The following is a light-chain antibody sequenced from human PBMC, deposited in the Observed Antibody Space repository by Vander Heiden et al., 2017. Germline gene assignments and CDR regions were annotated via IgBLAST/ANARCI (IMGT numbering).Light chain of an antibody. CDR3: QQSYSTPGT. CDR1: QSSSSQ. Sequence: DIQMHQSPTYLSASVGASVTITCRASQSSSSQLNWYQQKPGKAPKLLICGAASWESGVLERVSGSGSGTDFTRTISSLEPEDFATYYCQQSYSTPGTFGQWTKVEIK. CDR2: GAA. V-gene: IGKV1-39*01. J-gene: IGKJ1*01.